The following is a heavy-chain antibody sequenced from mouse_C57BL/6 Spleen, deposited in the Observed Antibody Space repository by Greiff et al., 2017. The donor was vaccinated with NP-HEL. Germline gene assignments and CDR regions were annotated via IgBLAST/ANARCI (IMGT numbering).Heavy chain of an antibody. CDR1: GYTFTSYW. V-gene: IGHV1-50*01. J-gene: IGHJ2*01. CDR2: IDPSDSYT. Sequence: VQLQQSGAELVKPGASVKLSCKASGYTFTSYWMQWVKQRPGQGLEWIGEIDPSDSYTNYNQKFKGQATLTVDTSSSTAYMQLSSLTSEDAAVYYCARTPYYGSSSYYFDYWGQGTTLTVSS. D-gene: IGHD1-1*01. CDR3: ARTPYYGSSSYYFDY.